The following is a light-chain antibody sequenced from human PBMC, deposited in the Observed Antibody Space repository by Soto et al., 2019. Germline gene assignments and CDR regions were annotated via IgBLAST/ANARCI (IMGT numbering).Light chain of an antibody. V-gene: IGKV3-11*01. CDR1: QSFNSIY. Sequence: EIVLTQSPATLSLSPGERATLSCRASQSFNSIYLAWYQQKPGQAPRLLIYDASNRATGIPARFSGSGSGTDFTLTISSLEPEDFATYFCHQYYSYPKTFGQGTKVDI. CDR2: DAS. CDR3: HQYYSYPKT. J-gene: IGKJ1*01.